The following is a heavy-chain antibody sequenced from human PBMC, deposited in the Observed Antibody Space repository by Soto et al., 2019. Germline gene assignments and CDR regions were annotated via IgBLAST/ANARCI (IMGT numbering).Heavy chain of an antibody. CDR3: ATGGSYYYGSGSYYRPPTYYYYGMDV. D-gene: IGHD3-10*01. J-gene: IGHJ6*02. CDR2: IYYCGSI. V-gene: IGHV4-31*11. CDR1: GGSISSGDYY. Sequence: PSETLSLTCAVSGGSISSGDYYWSWIRQPPGKGLKWIGYIYYCGSIYYNPSLKSRVSISVDTSKNQFSLKLSSVTAADTAVYYCATGGSYYYGSGSYYRPPTYYYYGMDVWGQGTTVTVSS.